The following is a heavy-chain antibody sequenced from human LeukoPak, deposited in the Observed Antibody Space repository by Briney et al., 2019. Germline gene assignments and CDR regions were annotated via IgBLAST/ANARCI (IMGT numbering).Heavy chain of an antibody. Sequence: ASVKVSCKASGYTFTSYAMHWVRQAPGQRLEWMGWINAGNGNTKYSQKFQGRVTITRDTSASTAYMELSSLRSEDTAVYYCARDQTIYSGYVPYPGDYEYYYGMDVWGQGTTVTVSS. D-gene: IGHD5-12*01. CDR3: ARDQTIYSGYVPYPGDYEYYYGMDV. CDR2: INAGNGNT. CDR1: GYTFTSYA. J-gene: IGHJ6*02. V-gene: IGHV1-3*01.